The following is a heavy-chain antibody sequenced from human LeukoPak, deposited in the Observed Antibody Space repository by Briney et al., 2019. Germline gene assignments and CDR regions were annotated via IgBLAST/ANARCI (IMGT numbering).Heavy chain of an antibody. CDR1: GFTFSNYG. J-gene: IGHJ6*02. CDR3: ARAQDV. V-gene: IGHV3-30*19. CDR2: LPNHGGDI. Sequence: TGGSQRLSCAASGFTFSNYGMHWVRQAPDKGLGWVAFLPNHGGDIHYAESVEGRFTISRDNSKNTLYLQMNSLRPEDTAVYYCARAQDVWGQGTTVTVSS.